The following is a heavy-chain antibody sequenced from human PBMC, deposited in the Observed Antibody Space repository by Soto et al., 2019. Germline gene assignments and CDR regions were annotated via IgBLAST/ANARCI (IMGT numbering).Heavy chain of an antibody. D-gene: IGHD2-2*01. CDR1: GFTFSSYS. CDR3: ARVHNPYCSSTSCYNWFDP. J-gene: IGHJ5*02. Sequence: GALRLSCAASGFTFSSYSMNWVRQAPGKGLEWVSSISSSSSYIYYADSVKGRFTISRDNAKNSLYLQMNSLRAEDTAVYYCARVHNPYCSSTSCYNWFDPWGQGTLVTVSS. V-gene: IGHV3-21*01. CDR2: ISSSSSYI.